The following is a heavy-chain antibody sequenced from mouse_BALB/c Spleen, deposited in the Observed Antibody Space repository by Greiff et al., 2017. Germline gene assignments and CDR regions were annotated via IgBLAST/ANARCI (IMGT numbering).Heavy chain of an antibody. J-gene: IGHJ1*01. CDR2: ISSGGSYT. D-gene: IGHD4-1*01. V-gene: IGHV5-6-4*01. CDR3: TRGPLTGTYFDV. CDR1: GFTFSSYT. Sequence: EVKLVESGGGLVKPGGSLKLSCAASGFTFSSYTMSWVRQTPETRLEWVATISSGGSYTYYPDSVKGRFTISRDNAKNTLYLQMSSLKSEDTAMYYCTRGPLTGTYFDVWGAGTTVTVSS.